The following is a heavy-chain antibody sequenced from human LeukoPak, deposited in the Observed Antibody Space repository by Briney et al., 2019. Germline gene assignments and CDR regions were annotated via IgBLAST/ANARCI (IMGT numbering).Heavy chain of an antibody. CDR3: ARGYCSGGSCYGPFDY. V-gene: IGHV3-74*01. CDR1: GFSFSGHW. CDR2: ISPTGSTT. Sequence: GGSLRLSCTASGFSFSGHWMHWARQLPGKGLVWVSRISPTGSTTSYADSVKGRFTVSRDNAKNTLYLQVNNLRAEDTAVYYCARGYCSGGSCYGPFDYWGQGTLVTVSS. J-gene: IGHJ4*02. D-gene: IGHD2-15*01.